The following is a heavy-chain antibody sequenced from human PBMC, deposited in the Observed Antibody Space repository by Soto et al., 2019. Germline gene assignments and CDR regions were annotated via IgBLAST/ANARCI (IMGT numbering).Heavy chain of an antibody. CDR2: IYYSGST. Sequence: SETLSLTCTVSGGSISSSSYYWGWIRQPPGKGLEWIGSIYYSGSTYYNPSLKSRVTISVDTSKNQFSLKLSSVTAADTAVYYCARSLLGELSFGRDAFDIWGQGTMVTVS. J-gene: IGHJ3*02. V-gene: IGHV4-39*01. CDR3: ARSLLGELSFGRDAFDI. D-gene: IGHD3-16*02. CDR1: GGSISSSSYY.